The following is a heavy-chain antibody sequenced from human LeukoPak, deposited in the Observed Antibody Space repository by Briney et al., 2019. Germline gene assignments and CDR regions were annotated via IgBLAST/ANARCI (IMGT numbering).Heavy chain of an antibody. CDR2: IYSGGST. CDR3: ARAPPSRESFDC. V-gene: IGHV3-66*01. J-gene: IGHJ4*02. CDR1: GFTVSSNY. D-gene: IGHD3-10*01. Sequence: PGGSLRLSCAASGFTVSSNYMSWVRQAPGKGLEWVSVIYSGGSTYYADSVKGRFTISRDNSKNTLYLQMNSLRAEDTAVYYCARAPPSRESFDCWGQGTLVTVSS.